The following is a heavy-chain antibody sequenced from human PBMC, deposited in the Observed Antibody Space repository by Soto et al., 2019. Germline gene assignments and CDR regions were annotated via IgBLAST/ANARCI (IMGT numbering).Heavy chain of an antibody. D-gene: IGHD1-1*01. V-gene: IGHV3-9*01. CDR3: SKGVQMTWNEMDV. CDR2: ITSNSDKR. CDR1: GFSVDDYT. J-gene: IGHJ6*02. Sequence: EVQLVESGGDLLQPGGSLRLSCAGFGFSVDDYTMHWVRQAPGKGLEWVSGITSNSDKRAYAASVRGRFTVSKDSAKNSLYLQMNSLRIEDTALYYCSKGVQMTWNEMDVWGQGTAVIVSS.